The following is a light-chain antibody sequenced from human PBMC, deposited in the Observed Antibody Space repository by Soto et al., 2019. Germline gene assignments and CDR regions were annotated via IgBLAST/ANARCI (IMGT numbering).Light chain of an antibody. Sequence: QSVLTQPASVSGSPGQSITMSCTGTSSDVGGYDYVSWYQQHPGEVPKLIIFEVSSRPAWISNRFSASKSGNTASLTISGLQAEDEADYYCSSYTTSSSYVFGTGTKLTV. CDR2: EVS. J-gene: IGLJ1*01. CDR3: SSYTTSSSYV. V-gene: IGLV2-14*01. CDR1: SSDVGGYDY.